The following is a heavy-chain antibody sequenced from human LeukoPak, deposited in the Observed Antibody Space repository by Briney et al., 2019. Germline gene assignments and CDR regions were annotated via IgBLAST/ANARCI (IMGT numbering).Heavy chain of an antibody. Sequence: PGGSLRLSCAASGFTFSSYSMNWVRQAPGKGLEWVSYISSSSSTIYYADSVKGRFTISRDNAKNSLYLQMNSLRAEDTAVYYCASRYCSSTSCYIGWGQGTLVTVSS. J-gene: IGHJ4*02. CDR2: ISSSSSTI. CDR1: GFTFSSYS. CDR3: ASRYCSSTSCYIG. D-gene: IGHD2-2*02. V-gene: IGHV3-48*01.